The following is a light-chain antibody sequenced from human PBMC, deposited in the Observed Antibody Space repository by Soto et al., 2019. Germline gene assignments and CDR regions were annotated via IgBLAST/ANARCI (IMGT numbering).Light chain of an antibody. J-gene: IGLJ2*01. CDR3: QAWDSSTVV. Sequence: SYELTQPPSVSVSPGQTASITCYGDKLGDKSACWFQQKPGQSPVLVIYQGNKRPSGIPERFSGSNSGNTATLTISGTQAMDEADYYCQAWDSSTVVFGGGTQLTVL. V-gene: IGLV3-1*01. CDR2: QGN. CDR1: KLGDKS.